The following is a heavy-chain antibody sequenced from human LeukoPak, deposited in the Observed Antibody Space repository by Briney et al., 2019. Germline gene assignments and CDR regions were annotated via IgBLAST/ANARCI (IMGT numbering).Heavy chain of an antibody. J-gene: IGHJ4*02. CDR3: ARGYSSSSSDY. CDR1: GFSFSDSW. CDR2: LSPDESKK. Sequence: QTGGSLRLSCAASGFSFSDSWMNWVRQAPGEGLEWVANLSPDESKKYYGDSVRGRFTISRDNAKNSLYLQMNSLRAEDTAVYYCARGYSSSSSDYWGQGTLVTVSS. V-gene: IGHV3-7*01. D-gene: IGHD6-13*01.